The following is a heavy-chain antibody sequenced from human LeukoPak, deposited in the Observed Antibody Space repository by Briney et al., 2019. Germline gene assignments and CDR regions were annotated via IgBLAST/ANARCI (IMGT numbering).Heavy chain of an antibody. CDR1: GGSISSYY. J-gene: IGHJ4*02. Sequence: SETLSLTCTVSGGSISSYYWSWIRQPPGKGLEWIGYISYTGNTNYNPSLKSRVTISVDTSKNQFSLRLSSVTAADTAVYYCAREGGPYRPLDYSGQGTLVTVSS. CDR3: AREGGPYRPLDY. V-gene: IGHV4-59*01. CDR2: ISYTGNT.